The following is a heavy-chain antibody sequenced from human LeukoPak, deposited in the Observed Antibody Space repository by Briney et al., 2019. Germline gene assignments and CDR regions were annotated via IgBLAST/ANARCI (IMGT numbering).Heavy chain of an antibody. J-gene: IGHJ4*02. CDR2: INPAGRDK. CDR3: ARDPRWNFDY. Sequence: GGSLRLSCAASGFTFSDSWVIWVRQVPGKGLEWVAKINPAGRDKSYVDSVKGRFTISRDNAKNSLYLQMNSLRAEDTAVYYCARDPRWNFDYWGQGTLVTVSS. CDR1: GFTFSDSW. D-gene: IGHD3-16*02. V-gene: IGHV3-7*04.